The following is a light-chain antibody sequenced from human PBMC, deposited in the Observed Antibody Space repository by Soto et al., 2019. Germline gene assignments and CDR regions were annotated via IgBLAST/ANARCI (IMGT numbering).Light chain of an antibody. V-gene: IGKV1-5*03. J-gene: IGKJ1*01. CDR2: KAS. CDR3: QQYYSYPRT. CDR1: QSISSW. Sequence: DIQMTQSPSTLSASVGDRVTITCRASQSISSWLAWYQQKPGKAPKLLIYKASSLESGVPSRFSGSGSGTDFTLTISCLQSEDFVTYYCQQYYSYPRTFGQGTKVDI.